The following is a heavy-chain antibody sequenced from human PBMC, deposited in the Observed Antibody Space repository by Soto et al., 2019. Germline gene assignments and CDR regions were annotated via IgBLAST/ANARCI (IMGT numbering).Heavy chain of an antibody. CDR3: ARGSLRGVKPPYSYYGMDV. J-gene: IGHJ6*02. V-gene: IGHV4-61*01. Sequence: SETLSLTCTVSTGSVSSGTHYWSWIRQPPGKGLEWIGYVYYSGGTNYNPSLKSQVTTSIDTSKNQFSLKMSSVAAADTAVYYCARGSLRGVKPPYSYYGMDVWGQGTTVTVSS. CDR2: VYYSGGT. D-gene: IGHD3-10*01. CDR1: TGSVSSGTHY.